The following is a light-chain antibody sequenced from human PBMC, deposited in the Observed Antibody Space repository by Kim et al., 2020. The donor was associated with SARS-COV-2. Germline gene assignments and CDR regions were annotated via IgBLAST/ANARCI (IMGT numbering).Light chain of an antibody. V-gene: IGKV1-39*01. Sequence: DIQMTQSPSSLSASVGDRVTISCRASETVSESLNWYQQKPGKAPKLLIYAASILQSGVPSRFSGSGSGTDFTLTISTVQPEDFATYYCQQSFSTCTFGQGTRLEIK. CDR3: QQSFSTCT. J-gene: IGKJ5*01. CDR2: AAS. CDR1: ETVSES.